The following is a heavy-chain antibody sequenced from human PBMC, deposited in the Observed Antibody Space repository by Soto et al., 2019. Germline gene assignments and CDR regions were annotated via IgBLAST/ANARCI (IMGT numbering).Heavy chain of an antibody. CDR3: ARSSNPYYYYGVYYGMDV. D-gene: IGHD3-10*01. CDR2: IYPGDSDS. V-gene: IGHV5-51*01. Sequence: GESLKISCKGSGYSFTSYWIGWVRQMPGKGLEYMGIIYPGDSDSRYSPSFQGQVTISADKSISTAYLQWSSLKASDTAMYYCARSSNPYYYYGVYYGMDVWGQGTTVTVSS. CDR1: GYSFTSYW. J-gene: IGHJ6*02.